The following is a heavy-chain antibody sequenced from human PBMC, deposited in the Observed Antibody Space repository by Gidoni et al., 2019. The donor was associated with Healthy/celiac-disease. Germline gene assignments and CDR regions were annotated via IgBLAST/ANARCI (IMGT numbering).Heavy chain of an antibody. D-gene: IGHD3-9*01. Sequence: EVQLVQSGAAEKKPGESLRISCKGSGYSFTSYWSSWVRQMPGKGLEWMGRIDPSDSYTNYSPSFQGHVTISADKSISTAYLQWSSLKASDTAMYYCAFHYDILTGHLDYWGQGTLVTVSS. CDR2: IDPSDSYT. CDR3: AFHYDILTGHLDY. J-gene: IGHJ4*02. CDR1: GYSFTSYW. V-gene: IGHV5-10-1*01.